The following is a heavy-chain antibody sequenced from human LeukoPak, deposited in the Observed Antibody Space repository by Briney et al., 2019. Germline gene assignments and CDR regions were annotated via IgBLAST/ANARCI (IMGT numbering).Heavy chain of an antibody. CDR3: ASLRDCTSGSCYSRLDY. D-gene: IGHD2-15*01. Sequence: GGSLRLSCAASRFPFETFSTYWLRQAPGKGLEWVSSISGSSNYIYYADPVKGRFTISRDNAKNSLYLQMNSMRAEDTAVYYCASLRDCTSGSCYSRLDYWGQGSLVTVSS. J-gene: IGHJ4*02. CDR2: ISGSSNYI. V-gene: IGHV3-21*06. CDR1: RFPFETFS.